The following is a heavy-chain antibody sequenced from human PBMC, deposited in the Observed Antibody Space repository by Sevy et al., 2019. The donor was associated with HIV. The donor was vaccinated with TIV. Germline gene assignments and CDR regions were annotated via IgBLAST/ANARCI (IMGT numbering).Heavy chain of an antibody. Sequence: ASVKVSCKASGYTFTGYYMHWVRQAPGQGLEWMGWINPNSGGTNYAQKFQGRVTMTRDTSSSTAYMELSRLRSDDTAVYYCARVRFGGYYGTSGYQAYFDYWGQGTLVTVSS. D-gene: IGHD3-22*01. V-gene: IGHV1-2*02. CDR2: INPNSGGT. CDR3: ARVRFGGYYGTSGYQAYFDY. CDR1: GYTFTGYY. J-gene: IGHJ4*02.